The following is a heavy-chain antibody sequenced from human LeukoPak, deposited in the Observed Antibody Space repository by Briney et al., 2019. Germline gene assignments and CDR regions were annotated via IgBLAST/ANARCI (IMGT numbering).Heavy chain of an antibody. CDR2: IYYSGST. CDR1: GGSISSSSYY. D-gene: IGHD6-13*01. Sequence: PSETLPLTCTVSGGSISSSSYYWGWIRQPPGKGLEWIGSIYYSGSTYYNPSLKSRVTISVDTSKNQFSLKLSSVTAADTAVYYCAREQAAAGTDEDWFDPWGQGTLVTVSS. CDR3: AREQAAAGTDEDWFDP. J-gene: IGHJ5*02. V-gene: IGHV4-39*07.